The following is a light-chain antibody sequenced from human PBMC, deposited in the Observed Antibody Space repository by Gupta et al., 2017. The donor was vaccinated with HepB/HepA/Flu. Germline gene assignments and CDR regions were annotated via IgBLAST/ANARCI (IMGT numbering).Light chain of an antibody. CDR1: QSISSW. J-gene: IGKJ1*01. V-gene: IGKV1-5*03. Sequence: DIQMTQSPSTLSASVGDRVTITCRASQSISSWLAWYQQKPGKAPKLLIYKASSLESGVPSRFSGSGSGTEFTLTISSLKPDDFATYYCQQYKRYQGTFGQGTKVEIK. CDR3: QQYKRYQGT. CDR2: KAS.